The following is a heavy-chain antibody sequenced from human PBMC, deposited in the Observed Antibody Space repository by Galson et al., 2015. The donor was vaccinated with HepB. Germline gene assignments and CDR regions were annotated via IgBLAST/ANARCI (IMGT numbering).Heavy chain of an antibody. J-gene: IGHJ2*01. CDR2: IWYDGSNK. D-gene: IGHD2-21*02. Sequence: SLRLSCAASGFTFSSYGMHWVRQAPGKGLEWVAVIWYDGSNKYYADSVKGRFTISRDNSKNTLYLQMNSLRAEDTAVYYCARWEVVTANNWYFDLWGRGTPVTVSS. CDR1: GFTFSSYG. V-gene: IGHV3-33*01. CDR3: ARWEVVTANNWYFDL.